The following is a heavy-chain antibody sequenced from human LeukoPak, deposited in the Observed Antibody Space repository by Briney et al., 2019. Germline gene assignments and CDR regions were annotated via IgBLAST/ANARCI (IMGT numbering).Heavy chain of an antibody. J-gene: IGHJ4*02. CDR3: GRINEADSD. CDR2: INSDGTAT. V-gene: IGHV3-74*01. CDR1: GFTLSTYW. Sequence: GGSLRLSCAVSGFTLSTYWMHWVRQAPGKGLVWVSRINSDGTATHYADSVQGRFIISRDNAKNTLYLQMNSLRVEGTAVYYCGRINEADSDWGQGALVTVSS. D-gene: IGHD1-1*01.